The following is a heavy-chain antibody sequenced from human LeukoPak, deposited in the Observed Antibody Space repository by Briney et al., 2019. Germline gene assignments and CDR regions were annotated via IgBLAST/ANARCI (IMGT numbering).Heavy chain of an antibody. Sequence: PGVSLRLSCAASGLTFTSFELNWIRQAPGKGLEWVSYISPSGSAEHSDSVKGRFTISRDNGKNSLYLQMNSLRAEDTAIYYCATKVPGDSHFSSWGQGTLVTVS. CDR3: ATKVPGDSHFSS. D-gene: IGHD2-21*02. V-gene: IGHV3-48*03. CDR2: ISPSGSAE. J-gene: IGHJ5*02. CDR1: GLTFTSFE.